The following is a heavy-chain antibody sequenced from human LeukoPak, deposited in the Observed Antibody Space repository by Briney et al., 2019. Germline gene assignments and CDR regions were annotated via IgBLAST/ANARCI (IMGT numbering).Heavy chain of an antibody. Sequence: PGGSLRLSCATSGFTFSSYAMSWVRQAPGKGLEWVAVIWYDGSNKYYADSVKGRFTISRDNSKNTLYLQMNSLRAEDTAVYYCAKAYGSGSYYPYYYYYYMDVWGKGTTVTVSS. V-gene: IGHV3-33*08. CDR1: GFTFSSYA. D-gene: IGHD3-10*01. CDR2: IWYDGSNK. J-gene: IGHJ6*03. CDR3: AKAYGSGSYYPYYYYYYMDV.